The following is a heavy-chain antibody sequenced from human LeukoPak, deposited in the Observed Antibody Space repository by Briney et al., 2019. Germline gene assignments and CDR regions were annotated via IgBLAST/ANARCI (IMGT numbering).Heavy chain of an antibody. Sequence: ASVKVSCKASGYTFTGYYMHWVRQAPGQGLEWMGWINPNSGGTNYAQKFQGRVTMTRDTSISTAYMEPSRLRSDDTAVYYCARVDSSSWDCYFDYWGQGTLVTVSS. CDR3: ARVDSSSWDCYFDY. J-gene: IGHJ4*02. D-gene: IGHD6-13*01. CDR2: INPNSGGT. V-gene: IGHV1-2*02. CDR1: GYTFTGYY.